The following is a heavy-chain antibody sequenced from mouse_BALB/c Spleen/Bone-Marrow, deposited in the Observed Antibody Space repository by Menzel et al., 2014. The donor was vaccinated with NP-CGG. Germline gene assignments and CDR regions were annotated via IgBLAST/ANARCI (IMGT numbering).Heavy chain of an antibody. Sequence: VQLQQSGAELVRPGSSVKISCKASGYAFSSYWMNWVKQRPGQGLEWIGQIYPGDGDTNYNGKFKGKATLTADKSSSTAYMQLSSLTSEDSAVYFCARLDGYYPYYAMDHWGQGTSVTVSS. CDR3: ARLDGYYPYYAMDH. V-gene: IGHV1-80*01. CDR1: GYAFSSYW. CDR2: IYPGDGDT. J-gene: IGHJ4*01. D-gene: IGHD2-3*01.